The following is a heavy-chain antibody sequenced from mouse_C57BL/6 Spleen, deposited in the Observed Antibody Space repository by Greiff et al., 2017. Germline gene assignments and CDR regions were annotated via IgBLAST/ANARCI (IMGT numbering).Heavy chain of an antibody. CDR3: ARPHYYGSSYC. Sequence: EVQLQQSGPVLVKPGASVKMSCKASGYTFTDYYMNWVKQSPGKSLEWIGVINPYNGGTSYNQKFKGKATLTVDKSSSTAYMELNSLTSEDSAVYYCARPHYYGSSYCWGQGTLVTVSA. CDR1: GYTFTDYY. D-gene: IGHD1-1*01. CDR2: INPYNGGT. V-gene: IGHV1-19*01. J-gene: IGHJ3*01.